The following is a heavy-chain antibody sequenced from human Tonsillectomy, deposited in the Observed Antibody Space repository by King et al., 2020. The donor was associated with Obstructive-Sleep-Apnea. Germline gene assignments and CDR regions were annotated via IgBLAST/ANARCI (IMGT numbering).Heavy chain of an antibody. J-gene: IGHJ4*02. CDR3: TTDRSRYYDSSGYYYDFDY. V-gene: IGHV3-15*01. CDR1: GFTFSNAW. Sequence: QLVQSGGGLVKPGGSLRLSCSASGFTFSNAWMCWVRQAPGKGLELGCRIKSKNDGGTTAYAAHVKGRFTISRDESKKTQYLQMNSLKTEDTAEYYCTTDRSRYYDSSGYYYDFDYWGQGTLVTVSS. D-gene: IGHD3-22*01. CDR2: IKSKNDGGTT.